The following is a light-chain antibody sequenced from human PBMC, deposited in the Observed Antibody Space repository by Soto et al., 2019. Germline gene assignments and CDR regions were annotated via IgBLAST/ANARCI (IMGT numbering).Light chain of an antibody. CDR2: DVS. CDR3: SSYTSSSTYV. CDR1: SSDVGGYNY. J-gene: IGLJ1*01. V-gene: IGLV2-14*01. Sequence: QSALTQPASVSGSPGQSITISCTGTSSDVGGYNYVSWYQRHPGKAPKLMIYDVSNRPSGVSNRFSGSKSGNTASLTISGLQAEDEADYYCSSYTSSSTYVFRTGTKVTVL.